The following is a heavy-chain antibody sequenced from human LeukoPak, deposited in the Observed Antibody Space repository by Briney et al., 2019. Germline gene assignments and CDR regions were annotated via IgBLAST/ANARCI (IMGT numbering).Heavy chain of an antibody. V-gene: IGHV3-21*01. D-gene: IGHD5-18*01. Sequence: GGSLRLSCAASGFTFSTYSMNWVRQAPGKGLEWVSSISTSTSYIYYADSVKGRFTISRDNAKDSLYLQMNSLRAEDTAVYYCARWATYSYGYYYYYGMDVWGQGTTVTVSS. CDR3: ARWATYSYGYYYYYGMDV. CDR2: ISTSTSYI. CDR1: GFTFSTYS. J-gene: IGHJ6*02.